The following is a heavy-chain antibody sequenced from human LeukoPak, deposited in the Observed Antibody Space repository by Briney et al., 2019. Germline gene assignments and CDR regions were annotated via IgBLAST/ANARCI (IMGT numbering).Heavy chain of an antibody. CDR2: IYHSGST. CDR3: ARYSYGYYYYGMDV. D-gene: IGHD2-21*01. CDR1: GGSISSGGYY. V-gene: IGHV4-30-2*01. J-gene: IGHJ6*02. Sequence: SETLSLTCTVSGGSISSGGYYWSWIRQPPGKGLEWIGYIYHSGSTYYNPSLKSRVTISVDRSKNQFSLKLSSVTAADTAVYYCARYSYGYYYYGMDVWGQGTTVTVSS.